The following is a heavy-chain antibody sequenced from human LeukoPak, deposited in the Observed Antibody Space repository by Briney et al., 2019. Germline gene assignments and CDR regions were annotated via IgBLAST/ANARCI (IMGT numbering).Heavy chain of an antibody. D-gene: IGHD3-22*01. CDR1: GFTFSSYA. J-gene: IGHJ5*02. V-gene: IGHV3-23*01. CDR3: AKDTRVYASSGYYSA. CDR2: ISGSGGST. Sequence: PGESLRLSCAASGFTFSSYAMSWVGQAPGEGLEWVSAISGSGGSTYYADSVKGRFTISRDNSKDTLYLQMNSLRAEDTAVYYCAKDTRVYASSGYYSAWGQGTLVTVSS.